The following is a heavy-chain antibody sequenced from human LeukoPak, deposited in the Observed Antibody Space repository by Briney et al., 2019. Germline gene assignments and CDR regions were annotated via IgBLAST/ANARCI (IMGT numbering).Heavy chain of an antibody. Sequence: SETLSLTCAVYGGSFSDYYWSWIHQPPGKGLEWIGEVNHSGNTNYNASLKSRATISVDTSRTQFSLKLSSVTAADTAVYYCARVNWNDVLFTWGPGTLVTVSS. CDR2: VNHSGNT. J-gene: IGHJ4*02. D-gene: IGHD1-1*01. CDR1: GGSFSDYY. CDR3: ARVNWNDVLFT. V-gene: IGHV4-34*01.